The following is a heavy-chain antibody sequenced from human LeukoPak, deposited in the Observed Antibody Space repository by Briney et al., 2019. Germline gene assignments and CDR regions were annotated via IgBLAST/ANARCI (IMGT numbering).Heavy chain of an antibody. J-gene: IGHJ5*02. CDR2: IYTSGST. D-gene: IGHD3-10*01. CDR3: ARDHGISYYYDSGSPNWFDP. Sequence: PSETLSLTCTVSGGSISSYYWSWIRQPAGKGLEWIGRIYTSGSTNYNPSLKSRVTMSVDTSKNQFSLKLSSVTAADTAVYYCARDHGISYYYDSGSPNWFDPWGQGTLVTVSS. CDR1: GGSISSYY. V-gene: IGHV4-4*07.